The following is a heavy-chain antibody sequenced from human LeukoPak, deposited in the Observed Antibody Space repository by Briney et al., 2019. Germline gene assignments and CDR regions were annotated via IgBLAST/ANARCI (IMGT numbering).Heavy chain of an antibody. CDR1: GFTFSSYS. CDR3: ARTVVDWFDP. Sequence: GGSLRLSCAASGFTFSSYSMSWVRQAPGKGLEWVANIKQDGSEKYYVDSVKGRFTSSRDNAKNSLYLQMNSLRAEDTAVYYCARTVVDWFDPWGQGTLVTVSS. CDR2: IKQDGSEK. V-gene: IGHV3-7*01. J-gene: IGHJ5*02. D-gene: IGHD2-15*01.